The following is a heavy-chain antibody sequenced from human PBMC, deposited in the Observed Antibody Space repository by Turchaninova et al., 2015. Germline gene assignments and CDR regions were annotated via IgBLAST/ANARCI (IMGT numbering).Heavy chain of an antibody. J-gene: IGHJ2*01. CDR3: AGHYSAVTTXWYVGV. V-gene: IGHV4-39*01. D-gene: IGHD4-17*01. CDR2: LYYTGSA. CDR1: GGSITSGAYS. Sequence: QLQLQESGPGLVKPSETLSLTCTVSGGSITSGAYSWAWIRQPPGKGLEWIGSLYYTGSASSNPSLKSRVXISXXXSKTQLYLXXTAXXXADTAVYXXAGHYSAVTTXWYVGVWGRGXLVTVSS.